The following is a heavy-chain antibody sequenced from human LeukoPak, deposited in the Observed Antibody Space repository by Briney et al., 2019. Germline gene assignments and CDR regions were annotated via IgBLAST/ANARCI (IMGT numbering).Heavy chain of an antibody. CDR2: INHSGST. Sequence: PSETLSLTCAVYGGSFSGYYWSWIRQPPGKGLEWIGEINHSGSTNYNPSLKSRVTISVDTSKNQFSLKLSSATAADTAVYYCARVQYSSSRPLDYWGQGTLVTVSS. V-gene: IGHV4-34*01. CDR1: GGSFSGYY. CDR3: ARVQYSSSRPLDY. D-gene: IGHD6-6*01. J-gene: IGHJ4*02.